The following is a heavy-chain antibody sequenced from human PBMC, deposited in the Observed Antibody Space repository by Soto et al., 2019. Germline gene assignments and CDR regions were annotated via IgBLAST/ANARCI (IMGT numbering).Heavy chain of an antibody. Sequence: PSETLSLTCTVSGGSISSSSYYWGWIRQPPGKGLEWIGSIYYSGSTYYNPSLKSRVTISVDTSKNQFSLKLSSVTAADTAVYYCASLVRGVTLDYWGQGTLVTVSS. CDR1: GGSISSSSYY. CDR2: IYYSGST. J-gene: IGHJ4*02. V-gene: IGHV4-39*01. D-gene: IGHD3-10*01. CDR3: ASLVRGVTLDY.